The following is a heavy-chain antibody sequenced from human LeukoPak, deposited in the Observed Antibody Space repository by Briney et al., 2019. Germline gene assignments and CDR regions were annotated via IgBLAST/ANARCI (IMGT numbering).Heavy chain of an antibody. Sequence: SETLSLTCTVSGASVTTYYWSWIRQPPGKGLEWIGYIYYSGHTHNNPSLNSRVSISVDTSKNQFSLILTSLTTADTAVYYCVRVVPGGASFDSWGQGTLVTVSS. J-gene: IGHJ4*02. CDR1: GASVTTYY. D-gene: IGHD3-16*01. CDR2: IYYSGHT. V-gene: IGHV4-59*02. CDR3: VRVVPGGASFDS.